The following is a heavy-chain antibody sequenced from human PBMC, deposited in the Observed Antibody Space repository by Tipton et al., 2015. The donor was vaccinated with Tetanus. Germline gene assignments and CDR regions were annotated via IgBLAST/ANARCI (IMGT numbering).Heavy chain of an antibody. D-gene: IGHD3-3*01. CDR3: ARDARYDFWSGYSSPIDY. CDR2: ISSSGSTI. Sequence: SLRLSCAASGFTFSDYYMSWIRQAPGKGLEWVSYISSSGSTIYYADSVKGRFTISRDNAKNSLYLQMNSLRAEDTAVYYCARDARYDFWSGYSSPIDYWCQGTLVTVAS. J-gene: IGHJ4*02. V-gene: IGHV3-11*01. CDR1: GFTFSDYY.